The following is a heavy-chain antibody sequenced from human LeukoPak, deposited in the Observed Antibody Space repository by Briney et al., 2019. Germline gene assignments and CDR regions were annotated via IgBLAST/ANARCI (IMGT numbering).Heavy chain of an antibody. CDR1: GGSFSDYY. D-gene: IGHD6-13*01. Sequence: SETLSLTCAGYGGSFSDYYWSWIRQPPGKGLEWIGYIYYSGSTNYNPSLKSRVTISVDTSKNLFSLKLSSVTAADTAVYYCARVRQQVVHDAFDIWGQGTMVIVSS. CDR2: IYYSGST. V-gene: IGHV4-59*01. CDR3: ARVRQQVVHDAFDI. J-gene: IGHJ3*02.